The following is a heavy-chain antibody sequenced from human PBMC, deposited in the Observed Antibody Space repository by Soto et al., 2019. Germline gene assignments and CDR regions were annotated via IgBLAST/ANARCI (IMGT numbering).Heavy chain of an antibody. CDR1: GGSFSGYY. D-gene: IGHD3-3*01. CDR3: ARGEERTIFRVVPNGPNWFDP. V-gene: IGHV4-34*01. Sequence: SETLSLTCAVYGGSFSGYYWSWIRQPPGKGLEWIGEINHSGSTNYNPSLKSRVTISVDTSKNQFSLKLSSVTAADTAVYYCARGEERTIFRVVPNGPNWFDPWGQGTLVTVSS. J-gene: IGHJ5*02. CDR2: INHSGST.